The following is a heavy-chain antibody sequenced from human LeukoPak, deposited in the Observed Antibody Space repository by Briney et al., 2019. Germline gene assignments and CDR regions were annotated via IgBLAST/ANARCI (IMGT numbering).Heavy chain of an antibody. CDR3: ARVAAAGTGTDY. CDR2: MYYSGST. J-gene: IGHJ4*02. D-gene: IGHD6-13*01. CDR1: GGSVSSGSYY. Sequence: SETLSLTCTVSGGSVSSGSYYWSWIRQPPGKGLEWIGFMYYSGSTTYNPSLKSRVTISVDTSKNQFSLKLSSVTAADTAMYYCARVAAAGTGTDYWGQGILVTVSS. V-gene: IGHV4-61*01.